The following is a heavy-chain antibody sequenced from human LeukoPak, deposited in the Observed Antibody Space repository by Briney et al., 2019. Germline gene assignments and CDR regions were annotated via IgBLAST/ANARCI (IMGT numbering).Heavy chain of an antibody. J-gene: IGHJ3*02. CDR1: GFTFSAYG. CDR2: IRYDGSKK. V-gene: IGHV3-33*01. CDR3: AREDWGHCGGQACHGALDM. Sequence: GRSLTLSCAASGFTFSAYGMHWVRLAPGKGLEWVAGIRYDGSKKYYKDPMKGRFVVSRDNSENTLCLLMNSLGGEDTAVYYCAREDWGHCGGQACHGALDMWGQGTMVTVSS. D-gene: IGHD2-21*01.